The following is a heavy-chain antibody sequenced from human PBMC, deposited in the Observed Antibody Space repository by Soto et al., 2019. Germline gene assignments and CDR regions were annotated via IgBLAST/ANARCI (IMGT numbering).Heavy chain of an antibody. CDR2: ISYDGRNK. J-gene: IGHJ4*02. V-gene: IGHV3-33*01. CDR3: ARDRGWSRSHYFDS. Sequence: QVQSVESGGGVVQPGTSLRLSCAVSGFTFSNHGMHWVRQAPGKGLEWVAFISYDGRNKDYVDSLKGRFTISRDNFKDTLFLQMNTLRADDTAAYYCARDRGWSRSHYFDSWGQGTLVTVSS. CDR1: GFTFSNHG. D-gene: IGHD2-15*01.